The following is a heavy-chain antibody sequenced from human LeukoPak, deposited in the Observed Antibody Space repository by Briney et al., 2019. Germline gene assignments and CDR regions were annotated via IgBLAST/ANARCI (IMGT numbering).Heavy chain of an antibody. J-gene: IGHJ4*02. Sequence: ASVKVSCKASGYTFTSYYMHWVRQATGQGLEWMGIINPSGGSTSYAQKFQGRVTMTRDMSTSTVYMELSSLRSDDMAVYYCARTMVRGVITPGYWGQGTLVTVSS. CDR3: ARTMVRGVITPGY. V-gene: IGHV1-46*01. CDR1: GYTFTSYY. D-gene: IGHD3-10*01. CDR2: INPSGGST.